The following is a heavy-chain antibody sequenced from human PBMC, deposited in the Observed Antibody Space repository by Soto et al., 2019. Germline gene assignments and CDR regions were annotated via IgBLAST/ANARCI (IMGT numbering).Heavy chain of an antibody. D-gene: IGHD3-16*01. J-gene: IGHJ4*02. V-gene: IGHV3-30-3*01. CDR2: MSYDGSNK. CDR1: GFTFSSYA. CDR3: ARDGGAY. Sequence: QVQLVESGGGVVQPGRSLRLSCAASGFTFSSYAMHWVRRAPGKGLEWMAVMSYDGSNKYYADSVKGRFTISRDNSKNTLYLQMNSLRPEDPALRYCARDGGAYWGQGTLVIVSS.